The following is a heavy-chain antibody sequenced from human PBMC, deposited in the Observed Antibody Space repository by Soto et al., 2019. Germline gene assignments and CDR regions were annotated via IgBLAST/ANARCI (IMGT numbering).Heavy chain of an antibody. J-gene: IGHJ4*02. CDR2: IYYSGST. V-gene: IGHV4-39*01. Sequence: PSETLSLTCTVSGGSISSSSYYWGWIRQPPGKGLEWIGSIYYSGSTYYNPSLKSRVTISVDTSKNQFSLKLSSVTAADTAVYYCARTNYGSGTFDYWGQGTLVTVSX. CDR1: GGSISSSSYY. CDR3: ARTNYGSGTFDY. D-gene: IGHD3-10*01.